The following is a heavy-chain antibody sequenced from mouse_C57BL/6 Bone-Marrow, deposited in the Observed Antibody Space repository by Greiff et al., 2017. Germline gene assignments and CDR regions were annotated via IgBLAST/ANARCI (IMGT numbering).Heavy chain of an antibody. Sequence: DVKLQESGTVLARPGASVKMSCKTSGYTFTSYWMHWVKQRPGQGLEWIGAIYPGNSDTSYNQKFKGKAKLTAVTSASTAYMELSSLTNEDSAVXYCTRPGWLLRGEAMDYWGQGTSVTVSS. J-gene: IGHJ4*01. CDR2: IYPGNSDT. CDR3: TRPGWLLRGEAMDY. CDR1: GYTFTSYW. D-gene: IGHD2-3*01. V-gene: IGHV1-5*01.